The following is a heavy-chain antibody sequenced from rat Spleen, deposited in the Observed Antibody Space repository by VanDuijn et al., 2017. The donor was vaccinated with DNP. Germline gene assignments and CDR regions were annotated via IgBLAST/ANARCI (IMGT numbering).Heavy chain of an antibody. V-gene: IGHV5-22*01. CDR1: GFSFSDYY. J-gene: IGHJ3*01. CDR2: ISYDGGRT. D-gene: IGHD1-4*01. Sequence: EVQLVESGGGLVQPGRSLKLSCAASGFSFSDYYMAWVRQAPTKGLEWVAYISYDGGRTYNGDSVKGRFTISRDNAKNTLYLQMNSLRSEDTATYYCARHVLPLRVWDYWGQGTLVTVSS. CDR3: ARHVLPLRVWDY.